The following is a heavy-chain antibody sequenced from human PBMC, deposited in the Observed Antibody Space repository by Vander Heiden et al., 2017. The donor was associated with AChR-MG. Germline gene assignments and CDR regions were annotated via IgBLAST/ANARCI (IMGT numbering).Heavy chain of an antibody. CDR1: GGSISSSSYY. D-gene: IGHD4-4*01. J-gene: IGHJ6*02. CDR2: IYYSGST. CDR3: ARHWPSVTTSLFNYYYYGMDV. V-gene: IGHV4-39*01. Sequence: QLQLQESGPGLVKPSETLSLTCTVSGGSISSSSYYWGWIRQPPGKGLEWIGSIYYSGSTYYNPSLKSRVTISVDTSKNQFSLKLSSVTAADTAVYYCARHWPSVTTSLFNYYYYGMDVWGQGTTVTVSS.